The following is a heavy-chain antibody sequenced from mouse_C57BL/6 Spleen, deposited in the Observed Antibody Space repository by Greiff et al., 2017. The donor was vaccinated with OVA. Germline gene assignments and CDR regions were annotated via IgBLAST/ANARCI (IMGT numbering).Heavy chain of an antibody. CDR1: GFNIKDDY. D-gene: IGHD2-4*01. V-gene: IGHV14-4*01. J-gene: IGHJ3*01. CDR3: TTYYDYDGAY. Sequence: VHVKQSGAELVRPGASVKLSCTASGFNIKDDYMHWVKQRPEQGLEWIGWIDPENGDTEYASKFQGKATITADTSSNTAYLQLSSLTSEDTAVYYCTTYYDYDGAYWGQGTLVTVSA. CDR2: IDPENGDT.